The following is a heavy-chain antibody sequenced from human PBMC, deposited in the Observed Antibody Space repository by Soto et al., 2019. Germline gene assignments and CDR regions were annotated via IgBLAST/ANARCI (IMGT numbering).Heavy chain of an antibody. J-gene: IGHJ5*02. Sequence: GGSLILSCAASGFTFSSYAMHWVRQAPGKGLEWVAVISYDGSNKYYADSVKGRFTISRDNSKNTLYLQMNSLRAEDTAVYYCARDYYDFWSGSLDPWGQGTLVTVSS. CDR3: ARDYYDFWSGSLDP. CDR1: GFTFSSYA. CDR2: ISYDGSNK. V-gene: IGHV3-30-3*01. D-gene: IGHD3-3*01.